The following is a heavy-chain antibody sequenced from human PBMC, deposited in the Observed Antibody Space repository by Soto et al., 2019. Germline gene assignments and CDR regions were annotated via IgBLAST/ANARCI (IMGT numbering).Heavy chain of an antibody. CDR3: ASITMVRGVIITSEY. Sequence: QVQLVQSGAEVKKPGASVKVSCKASGYTFTSYDINWGRQATGQGLEWMGWMNPNSGNTGYAQKFQGRVNMTRNTSISTAYMELSSLRSEDTAVDYCASITMVRGVIITSEYWGQGTLVTVSS. CDR1: GYTFTSYD. V-gene: IGHV1-8*01. CDR2: MNPNSGNT. D-gene: IGHD3-10*01. J-gene: IGHJ4*02.